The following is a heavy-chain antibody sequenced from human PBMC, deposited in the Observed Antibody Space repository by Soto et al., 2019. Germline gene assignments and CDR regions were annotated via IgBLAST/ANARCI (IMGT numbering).Heavy chain of an antibody. CDR1: GGSISSVGYY. CDR3: ARDCMEDRDGYTSYAFDI. D-gene: IGHD5-12*01. J-gene: IGHJ3*02. Sequence: PSETKSLTCTVSGGSISSVGYYWSWIRQHPGKGLEWIGYIYYSGSTYYNPSLKSRVTISVDTSKNQFSLKLSSVTAADTAVYYCARDCMEDRDGYTSYAFDIWGHGTMVTVSS. CDR2: IYYSGST. V-gene: IGHV4-31*03.